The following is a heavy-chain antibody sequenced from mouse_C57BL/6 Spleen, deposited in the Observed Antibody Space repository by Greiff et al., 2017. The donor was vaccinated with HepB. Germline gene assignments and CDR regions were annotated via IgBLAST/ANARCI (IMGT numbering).Heavy chain of an antibody. CDR3: ARSSYYYGSRYFDV. Sequence: QVQLQQPGAELVMPGASVKLSCKASGYTFTSYWMHWVQQRPGQGLEWIGVIDPSDSSTNYNQTFKGKSTLTVDKSSSTAYMQLSSLTSEDSAVYYCARSSYYYGSRYFDVWGTGTTVTVSS. J-gene: IGHJ1*03. D-gene: IGHD1-1*01. V-gene: IGHV1-69*01. CDR1: GYTFTSYW. CDR2: IDPSDSST.